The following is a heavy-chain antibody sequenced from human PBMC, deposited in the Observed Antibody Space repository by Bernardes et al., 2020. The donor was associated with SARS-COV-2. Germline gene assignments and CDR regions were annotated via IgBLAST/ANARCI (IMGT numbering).Heavy chain of an antibody. Sequence: SETLSLTCAVYGGSFSGYYWSWIRQPPGKGLEWIGEINHSGSTNYNPSLKSRVTISVDTSKNQFSLKLSSVTAADTAVYYCARALWISWYVDYWGQGTLVTVSS. CDR1: GGSFSGYY. J-gene: IGHJ4*02. D-gene: IGHD6-13*01. V-gene: IGHV4-34*01. CDR3: ARALWISWYVDY. CDR2: INHSGST.